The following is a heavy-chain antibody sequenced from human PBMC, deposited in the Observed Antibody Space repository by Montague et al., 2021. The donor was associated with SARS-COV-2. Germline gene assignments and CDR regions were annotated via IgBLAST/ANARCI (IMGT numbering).Heavy chain of an antibody. CDR1: GGSIRSYY. CDR3: ARHTSGWQPFDF. D-gene: IGHD6-19*01. V-gene: IGHV4-4*09. Sequence: SETLSLTCTVSGGSIRSYYYCWIWQPPAKGLELIWDIYTCCSTNXNPTLKSRVTISMDTSKSQFSLKLTSMTAADTAVYYCARHTSGWQPFDFGGQGTLVTVSS. J-gene: IGHJ4*02. CDR2: IYTCCST.